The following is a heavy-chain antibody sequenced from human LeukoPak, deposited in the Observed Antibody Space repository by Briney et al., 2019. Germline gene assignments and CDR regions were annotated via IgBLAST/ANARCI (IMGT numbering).Heavy chain of an antibody. CDR3: ARHAGGISATGTRPFDY. J-gene: IGHJ4*02. CDR2: IYYSGST. D-gene: IGHD6-13*01. CDR1: GASFSSSTYY. Sequence: SETLSLTCTVSGASFSSSTYYWGWIRQPPGKGLEWIGSIYYSGSTYYNPSLKSRATMSVDTSKNQFSLKLSSVTAADTAVYYCARHAGGISATGTRPFDYWGQGTLVTVSS. V-gene: IGHV4-39*01.